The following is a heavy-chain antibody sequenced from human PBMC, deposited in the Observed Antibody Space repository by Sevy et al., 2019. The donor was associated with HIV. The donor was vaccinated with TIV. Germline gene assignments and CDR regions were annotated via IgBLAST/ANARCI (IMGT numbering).Heavy chain of an antibody. CDR2: INPNTGDT. CDR1: GYTFSVHY. V-gene: IGHV1-2*02. D-gene: IGHD3-22*01. J-gene: IGHJ4*02. CDR3: ASLRYSDPSGQYYGGGADYFDY. Sequence: ASVKVSCSTSGYTFSVHYIYWVRQAAGQGLEWMGWINPNTGDTNFSPKFQGRVTMTRDWSINTAYMELSRLTSADTAVYFCASLRYSDPSGQYYGGGADYFDYWGQGTLVTVSS.